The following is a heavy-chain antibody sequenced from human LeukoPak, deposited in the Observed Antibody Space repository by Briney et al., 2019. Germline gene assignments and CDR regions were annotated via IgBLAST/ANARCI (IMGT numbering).Heavy chain of an antibody. CDR3: ARYCSSTSCYVDGFDY. CDR2: ISYDGSNK. D-gene: IGHD2-2*01. Sequence: GGSLRLSCAASGFTFSSYAMHWVRQAPGKGLEWVAVISYDGSNKYYAVSVKGRFTISRDNSKNTLYLQMNSLRAEDTAVYYCARYCSSTSCYVDGFDYWGQGTPVTVSS. J-gene: IGHJ4*02. CDR1: GFTFSSYA. V-gene: IGHV3-30-3*01.